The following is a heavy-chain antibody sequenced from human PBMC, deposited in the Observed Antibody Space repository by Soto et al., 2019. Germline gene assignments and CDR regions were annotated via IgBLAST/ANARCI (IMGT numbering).Heavy chain of an antibody. D-gene: IGHD2-15*01. CDR1: GYTFTSYG. V-gene: IGHV1-18*01. CDR2: ISAYNGNT. CDR3: ARDGCSGGSTYYADSVKGRFTISRDNSKNTLYLQMNSLRAEDTAVYYCAKGAAARPKGVNYFDY. J-gene: IGHJ4*02. Sequence: GASVKVSCKASGYTFTSYGISWVRQAPGQGLEWMGWISAYNGNTNYAQKLQGRVTMTTDTSTSTAYMELRSLRSDDTAVYYCARDGCSGGSTYYADSVKGRFTISRDNSKNTLYLQMNSLRAEDTAVYYCAKGAAARPKGVNYFDYWGQGTLVTVSS.